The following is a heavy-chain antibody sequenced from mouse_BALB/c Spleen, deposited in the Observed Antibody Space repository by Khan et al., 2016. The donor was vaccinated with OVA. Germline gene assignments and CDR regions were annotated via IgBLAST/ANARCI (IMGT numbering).Heavy chain of an antibody. CDR2: ISNSGST. Sequence: EVQLQESGPGLVKPSQSLSLTCTVTGYSITRDYAWNWIRQFPGNKLEWMGYISNSGSTTYNPSLKSRISITRDTSKNRFFLPLNSVTTEDTATYYCSSELGRYYAMDYWGQGTSVTVSS. D-gene: IGHD4-1*01. V-gene: IGHV3-2*02. CDR3: SSELGRYYAMDY. CDR1: GYSITRDYA. J-gene: IGHJ4*01.